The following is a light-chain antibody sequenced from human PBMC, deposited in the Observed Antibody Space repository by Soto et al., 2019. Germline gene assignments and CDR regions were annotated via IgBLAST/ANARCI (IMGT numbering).Light chain of an antibody. Sequence: EIVLTQSPGTLSLSPGERATLFCRASQSVSSSSLAWYQQKPGQAPRLLIHGASTRATGIPDRFSGSGSGTDFTLIISRLVPEDFAVYFCQHYGTSPPYTFAPGTKLEIK. V-gene: IGKV3-20*01. CDR1: QSVSSSS. CDR2: GAS. CDR3: QHYGTSPPYT. J-gene: IGKJ2*01.